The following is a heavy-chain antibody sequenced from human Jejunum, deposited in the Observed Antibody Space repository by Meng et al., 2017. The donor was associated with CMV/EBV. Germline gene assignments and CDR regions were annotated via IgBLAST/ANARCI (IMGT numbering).Heavy chain of an antibody. V-gene: IGHV3-74*03. CDR2: ISADGTKI. D-gene: IGHD4-23*01. CDR1: GFTFDTYW. Sequence: SCVASGFTFDTYWMHWVRLAPGKEPLWISHISADGTKIKYADSVKGRFTVSRDNAKNTLYLQMNNLRAEDTAVYYCTKEGGNHYWGQGTLVTVSS. CDR3: TKEGGNHY. J-gene: IGHJ4*02.